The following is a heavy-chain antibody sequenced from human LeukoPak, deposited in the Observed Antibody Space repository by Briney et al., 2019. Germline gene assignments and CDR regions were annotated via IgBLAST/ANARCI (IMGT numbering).Heavy chain of an antibody. CDR3: ARGRGDYSTLLYYYGMDV. J-gene: IGHJ6*02. D-gene: IGHD4-11*01. V-gene: IGHV3-30*04. CDR1: GFTFSSYA. CDR2: IWYDGSHE. Sequence: GGSLRLSCAASGFTFSSYAMHWVRQAPGKGLEWVAYIWYDGSHEYYADSVKGRFIISRNKTTLFLQLSSLRAEDTALYYCARGRGDYSTLLYYYGMDVWGQGTTVTVSS.